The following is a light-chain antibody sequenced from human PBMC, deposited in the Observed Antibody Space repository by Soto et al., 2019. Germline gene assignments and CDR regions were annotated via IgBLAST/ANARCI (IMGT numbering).Light chain of an antibody. CDR3: QQRSNWPPWT. J-gene: IGKJ1*01. CDR1: QSVNSK. CDR2: GAS. Sequence: EIVMTQSPATLSVSPGERVSLSCRASQSVNSKLAWYQQKPGQAPRLLIYGASTRATGIPARFSGSGSGTDFTLTISSLEPEDFAVYYCQQRSNWPPWTFGQGTKVDIK. V-gene: IGKV3-15*01.